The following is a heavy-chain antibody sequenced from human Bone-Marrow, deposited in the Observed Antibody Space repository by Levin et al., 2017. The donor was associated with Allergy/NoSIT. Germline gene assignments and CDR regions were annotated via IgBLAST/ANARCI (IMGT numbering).Heavy chain of an antibody. Sequence: GGSLRLSCAVSGFSFSDYYMNWIRQAPGKGLEWVSYIGSSGSTIYYADSVRGRFTISRDNAKNSLFLQINSLRADDTAVYYCARDVWSSGSYPAFDIWGQGTLVTVSS. CDR2: IGSSGSTI. CDR1: GFSFSDYY. J-gene: IGHJ3*02. CDR3: ARDVWSSGSYPAFDI. V-gene: IGHV3-11*01. D-gene: IGHD1-26*01.